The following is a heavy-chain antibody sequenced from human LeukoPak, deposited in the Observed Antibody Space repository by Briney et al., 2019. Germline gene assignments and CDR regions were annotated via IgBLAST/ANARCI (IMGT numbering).Heavy chain of an antibody. Sequence: PGGTLRLSCAASGFTFSSYGMSWVRQAPGKGLEWVSAISGSGGTTYYADSVKGRFTISRDNSKNTLFLQMDSLGAEDTAVYYCGKENYASGIVSFDSWGQGTLVTVSS. CDR2: ISGSGGTT. CDR1: GFTFSSYG. D-gene: IGHD3-10*01. CDR3: GKENYASGIVSFDS. J-gene: IGHJ4*02. V-gene: IGHV3-23*01.